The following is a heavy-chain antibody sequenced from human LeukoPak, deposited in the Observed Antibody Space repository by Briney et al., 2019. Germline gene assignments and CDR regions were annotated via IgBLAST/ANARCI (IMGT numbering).Heavy chain of an antibody. CDR3: ARGRYCSSTSCSHDAFDI. V-gene: IGHV3-74*01. J-gene: IGHJ3*02. CDR1: GFTFSSYW. CDR2: INTDGSST. Sequence: PGGSLRPSCAASGFTFSSYWMHWVRQAPGKGLVWVSRINTDGSSTSYADSVKGRFTISRDNAKNTLYLQMNSLRAEDTAVYYCARGRYCSSTSCSHDAFDIWGQGTMVTVSS. D-gene: IGHD2-2*01.